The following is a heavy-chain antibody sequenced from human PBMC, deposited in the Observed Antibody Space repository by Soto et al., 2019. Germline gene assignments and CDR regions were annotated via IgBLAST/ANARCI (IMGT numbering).Heavy chain of an antibody. CDR3: ARDEGLWTAYYYYGMDV. Sequence: GSLSLSCAASGFTFSSYSMNWVRQAPGKGLEWVSSISSSSSYIYYADSVKGRFTISRDNAKNSLYLQMNSLRAEDTAVYYCARDEGLWTAYYYYGMDVWGQGTTVTVSS. V-gene: IGHV3-21*01. J-gene: IGHJ6*02. CDR1: GFTFSSYS. D-gene: IGHD5-18*01. CDR2: ISSSSSYI.